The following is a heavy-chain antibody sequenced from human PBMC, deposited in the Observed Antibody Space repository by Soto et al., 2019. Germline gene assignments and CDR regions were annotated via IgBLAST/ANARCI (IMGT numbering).Heavy chain of an antibody. J-gene: IGHJ4*02. Sequence: QVQLVESGGGLVQPGRSLRLSCAASGFTFSSYAMHWVRQAPGKGLEWVAVISYDGSNKYYADSVKGRFTISRDNSKNTLYLQMNSLRAEDTAVYYCARGVVVTAPVDYWGQGTLVTVSS. CDR2: ISYDGSNK. CDR3: ARGVVVTAPVDY. D-gene: IGHD2-21*02. CDR1: GFTFSSYA. V-gene: IGHV3-30-3*01.